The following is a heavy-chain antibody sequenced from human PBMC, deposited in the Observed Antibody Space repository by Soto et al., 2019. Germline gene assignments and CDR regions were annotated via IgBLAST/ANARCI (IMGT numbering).Heavy chain of an antibody. D-gene: IGHD3-22*01. CDR3: ARDHHTARYYDSSGYPFDY. CDR1: GFTFSSYG. V-gene: IGHV3-33*01. Sequence: PGGSLRLSCAASGFTFSSYGMHWVRQAPGKGLEWVAVIWYDGSNKYYADSVKGRFTISSDNSKNTLYLQMNSLRAEDTAVYYCARDHHTARYYDSSGYPFDYWGQGTLVTVSS. J-gene: IGHJ4*02. CDR2: IWYDGSNK.